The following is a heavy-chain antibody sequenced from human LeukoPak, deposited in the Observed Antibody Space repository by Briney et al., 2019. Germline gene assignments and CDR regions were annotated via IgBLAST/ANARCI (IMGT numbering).Heavy chain of an antibody. CDR3: ARVVYDSSGYLDY. Sequence: GGSLRLSCAASGFTFSSYSMNWVRQAPGKGLERVSYISSSSSTIYYADSVKGRFTISRDNAKNSLYLQMNSLRAEDTAVYYCARVVYDSSGYLDYWGQGTLVTVSS. V-gene: IGHV3-48*04. CDR1: GFTFSSYS. J-gene: IGHJ4*02. CDR2: ISSSSSTI. D-gene: IGHD3-22*01.